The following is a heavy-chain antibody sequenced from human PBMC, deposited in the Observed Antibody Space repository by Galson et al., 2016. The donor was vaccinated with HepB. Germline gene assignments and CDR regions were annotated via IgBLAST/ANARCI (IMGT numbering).Heavy chain of an antibody. Sequence: SLRLYCAASGFTFSSYNMNWVRQAPGKGLEWVSSISSSGSYIYYADVVKGRFTISRDNAKNSLYLQMNSLRAEDTAVYYCARSPRIQVWRRYDFFEYWGQGSLVTVSS. CDR3: ARSPRIQVWRRYDFFEY. CDR1: GFTFSSYN. V-gene: IGHV3-21*01. J-gene: IGHJ4*02. CDR2: ISSSGSYI. D-gene: IGHD3-16*01.